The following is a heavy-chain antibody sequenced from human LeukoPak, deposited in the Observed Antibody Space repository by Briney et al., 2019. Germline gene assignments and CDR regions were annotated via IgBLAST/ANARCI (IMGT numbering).Heavy chain of an antibody. Sequence: GASVKVSCKASGYSFTGYYLDWVRQAPGQGLKWMGWINPKSGGTNYAQKFPGRVTMTRDTSISTAYMELSGLRSDDTAVYYCARDGYYDFWSGYSYYYYMDVWGKGTTVTVSS. D-gene: IGHD3-3*01. V-gene: IGHV1-2*02. CDR1: GYSFTGYY. CDR2: INPKSGGT. J-gene: IGHJ6*03. CDR3: ARDGYYDFWSGYSYYYYMDV.